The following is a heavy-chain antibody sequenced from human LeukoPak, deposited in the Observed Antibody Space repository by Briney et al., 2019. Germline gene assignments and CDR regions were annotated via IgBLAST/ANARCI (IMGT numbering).Heavy chain of an antibody. D-gene: IGHD4-17*01. CDR2: ISYDGSNK. V-gene: IGHV3-30-3*01. J-gene: IGHJ4*02. CDR3: ARDSEPYGDYVCDY. Sequence: GGSLRLSCAASGFTFRSYAMHWVRQAPGKGLEWVAVISYDGSNKYYADSVKGRFTISRDNSKNTLYLQMNSLRAEDTAVYYCARDSEPYGDYVCDYWGQGTLVTVSS. CDR1: GFTFRSYA.